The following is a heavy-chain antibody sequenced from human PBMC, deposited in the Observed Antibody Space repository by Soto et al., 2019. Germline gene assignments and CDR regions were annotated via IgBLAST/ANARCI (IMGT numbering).Heavy chain of an antibody. Sequence: QVQLQESGPGLVKPSQTLSLTCTVSGGSISSGGYYWSWIRQHPGKGLEWIGYIYYSGSTYYNPSLNSRVTISVDTSKSQFSLQLSSVTAAETAVYDCARGAVVAATLFDYWGQGSLVTVSS. CDR3: ARGAVVAATLFDY. D-gene: IGHD6-19*01. CDR2: IYYSGST. V-gene: IGHV4-31*03. J-gene: IGHJ4*02. CDR1: GGSISSGGYY.